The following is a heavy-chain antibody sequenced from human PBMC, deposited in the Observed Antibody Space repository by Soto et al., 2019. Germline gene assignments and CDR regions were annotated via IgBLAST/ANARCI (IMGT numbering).Heavy chain of an antibody. CDR2: ISYDGSNK. J-gene: IGHJ4*02. CDR1: GFTFSSYG. V-gene: IGHV3-30*18. CDR3: AKDLEGMGDILDY. Sequence: GGSLRLSCAASGFTFSSYGMHWVRQAPGKGLEWVAVISYDGSNKYYADSVKGRFTISRDNSKNTLYLQMNSLRAEDTAVYYCAKDLEGMGDILDYWGQGTLVTVSS. D-gene: IGHD6-13*01.